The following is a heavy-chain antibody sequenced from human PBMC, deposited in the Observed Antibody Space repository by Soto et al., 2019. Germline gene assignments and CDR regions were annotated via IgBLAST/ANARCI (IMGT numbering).Heavy chain of an antibody. J-gene: IGHJ5*02. Sequence: ASVKVSCKASGYTFTGYYMHWVRQAPGQGLEWMGWINPNSGGTNYAQKFQGRVTMTRDTSISTAYMELSRLRSDDTAVYYCARVAGDTMVRGPNRLDPWGQGTLVTVSS. CDR1: GYTFTGYY. V-gene: IGHV1-2*02. CDR3: ARVAGDTMVRGPNRLDP. CDR2: INPNSGGT. D-gene: IGHD3-10*01.